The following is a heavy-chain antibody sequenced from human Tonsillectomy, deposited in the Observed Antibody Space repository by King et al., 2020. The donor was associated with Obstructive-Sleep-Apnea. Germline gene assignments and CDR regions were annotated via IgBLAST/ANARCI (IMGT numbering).Heavy chain of an antibody. CDR3: ARDAILTGFSYYSGMDV. D-gene: IGHD3-9*01. CDR1: GFTFSSDS. J-gene: IGHJ6*02. V-gene: IGHV3-21*01. CDR2: ISSSSIYI. Sequence: VQLVESGGGLVKPGESLRLSCAASGFTFSSDSMNWVRQAPGKELEWVSSISSSSIYIYYADSMKGPFTVSRDNAQNSLYPQMNSLRAEDTAVYYCARDAILTGFSYYSGMDVWGQGTTVTVSS.